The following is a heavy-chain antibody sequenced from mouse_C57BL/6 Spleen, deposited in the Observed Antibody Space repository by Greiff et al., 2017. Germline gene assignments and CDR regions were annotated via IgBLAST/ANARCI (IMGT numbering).Heavy chain of an antibody. CDR1: GYTFTGYW. V-gene: IGHV1-9*01. Sequence: VKLMESGAELMKPGASVKLSCKATGYTFTGYWIEWVKQRPGHGLEWSGEILPGSGSTNYNEKFKGKATFTADTSSNTAYMQLSSLTTEDSAIYYCARGGYYGSSYDWFAYWGQGTLVTVSA. J-gene: IGHJ3*01. D-gene: IGHD1-1*01. CDR3: ARGGYYGSSYDWFAY. CDR2: ILPGSGST.